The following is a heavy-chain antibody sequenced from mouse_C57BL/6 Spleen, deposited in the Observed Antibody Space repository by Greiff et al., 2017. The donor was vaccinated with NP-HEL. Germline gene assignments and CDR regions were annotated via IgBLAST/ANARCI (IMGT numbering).Heavy chain of an antibody. CDR1: GYAFSSSW. J-gene: IGHJ4*01. CDR2: IYPGDGDT. D-gene: IGHD2-1*01. Sequence: QVQLKQSGPELVKPGASVKISCKASGYAFSSSWMNWVKQRPGKGLEWIGRIYPGDGDTNYNGKFKGKATLTADKSSSTAYMQLSSLTSEDSAVDVCARNIYYGNAMDYWGQGTSVTVSS. CDR3: ARNIYYGNAMDY. V-gene: IGHV1-82*01.